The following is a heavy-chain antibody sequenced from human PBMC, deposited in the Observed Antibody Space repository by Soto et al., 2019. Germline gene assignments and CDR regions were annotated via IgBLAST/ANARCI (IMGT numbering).Heavy chain of an antibody. V-gene: IGHV4-61*01. CDR3: TRGGDPYKSGH. J-gene: IGHJ4*02. D-gene: IGHD2-21*01. CDR2: IQNSRST. Sequence: SETLSLTCTVPGGSVNIGTYYSSWIRQPPGKRLKWIGFIQNSRSTNYNPSLKDRVNMSVNTSKNLFSLKLTSVNAVDTAIYYCTRGGDPYKSGHWGQGTLVTVSS. CDR1: GGSVNIGTYY.